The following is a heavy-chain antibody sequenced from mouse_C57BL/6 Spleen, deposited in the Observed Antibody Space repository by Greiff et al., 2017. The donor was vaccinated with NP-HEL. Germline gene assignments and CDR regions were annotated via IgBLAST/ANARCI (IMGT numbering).Heavy chain of an antibody. J-gene: IGHJ3*01. D-gene: IGHD3-2*02. Sequence: QVQLQQSGAELVRPGTSVKVSCKASGYAFTNYLIEWVKQRPGQGLEWIGVINPGSGGTNYNEKFKGKATLTADKSSSTAYMQLSSLTSEDSAVYFCARSGGSSGYDAYWGQGTLVTVSA. CDR1: GYAFTNYL. V-gene: IGHV1-54*01. CDR3: ARSGGSSGYDAY. CDR2: INPGSGGT.